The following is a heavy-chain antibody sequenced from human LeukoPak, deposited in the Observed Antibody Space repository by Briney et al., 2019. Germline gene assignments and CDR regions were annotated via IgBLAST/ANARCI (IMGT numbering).Heavy chain of an antibody. J-gene: IGHJ4*02. Sequence: GGSLRLSCEVFGFTFSNYWMTWVRQAPGKGLEWVAEIKQDGSEKKYVDSVKGRFTISRDNAKNSVYLQMNSLRVEDTAVYYCARDKSWFEDRGHDYWGQGTLVTVSS. CDR1: GFTFSNYW. CDR2: IKQDGSEK. CDR3: ARDKSWFEDRGHDY. V-gene: IGHV3-7*01. D-gene: IGHD3-10*01.